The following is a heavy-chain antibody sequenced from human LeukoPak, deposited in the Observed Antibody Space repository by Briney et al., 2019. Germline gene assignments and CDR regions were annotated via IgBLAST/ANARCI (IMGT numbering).Heavy chain of an antibody. CDR2: IWYDGSNK. CDR3: AKDSYGLYWYFDL. D-gene: IGHD5-18*01. Sequence: PGRSLRLSCAASGFTFSSYGMHWVRQAPGKGLEWVAVIWYDGSNKYYADSVKGRFTISRDNSKNTLYLQTNSLRAEDTAVYYCAKDSYGLYWYFDLWGRGTLVTVSS. J-gene: IGHJ2*01. CDR1: GFTFSSYG. V-gene: IGHV3-33*06.